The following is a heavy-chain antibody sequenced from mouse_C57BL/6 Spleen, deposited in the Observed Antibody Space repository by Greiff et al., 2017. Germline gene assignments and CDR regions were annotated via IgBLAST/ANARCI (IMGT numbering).Heavy chain of an antibody. D-gene: IGHD3-2*02. V-gene: IGHV1-42*01. CDR1: GYSFTGYY. J-gene: IGHJ3*01. CDR2: INPSTGGT. Sequence: EVQLQQSGPELVKPGASVKISCKASGYSFTGYYMNWVKQSPEKSLEWIGEINPSTGGTSYNQKFKAKATLPVDKSSSTAYMPLKSLPSEDSAVYYCARRDPEAFAYWGQGTLVTVSA. CDR3: ARRDPEAFAY.